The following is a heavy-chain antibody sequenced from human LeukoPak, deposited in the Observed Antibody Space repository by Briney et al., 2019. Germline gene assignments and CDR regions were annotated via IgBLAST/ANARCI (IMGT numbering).Heavy chain of an antibody. D-gene: IGHD3-10*01. Sequence: SETLSLTCAVYGGSFSGYYWSWIRQPPGKGLEWIGEINHSGSTNYNPSLKSRVTISVDTSKNQFSLKLSSVTAADTAVYYCASARGRGVSGSYYNRWFDPWGQGTLVTVSS. CDR1: GGSFSGYY. CDR2: INHSGST. V-gene: IGHV4-34*01. CDR3: ASARGRGVSGSYYNRWFDP. J-gene: IGHJ5*02.